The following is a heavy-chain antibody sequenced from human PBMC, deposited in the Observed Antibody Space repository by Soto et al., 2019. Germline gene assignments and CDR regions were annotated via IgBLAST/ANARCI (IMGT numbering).Heavy chain of an antibody. J-gene: IGHJ4*02. Sequence: GGSLRLSCAASGFTFSNYGMHWVRQAPGKGLEWVAVISYDGSNKYYVDSVKGRFTISRDNSKNTLYLQMNSLRAEDTAVYYCAKTYSSGWPESLLDDRGQGTVVTVSS. CDR2: ISYDGSNK. V-gene: IGHV3-30*18. CDR1: GFTFSNYG. CDR3: AKTYSSGWPESLLDD. D-gene: IGHD6-19*01.